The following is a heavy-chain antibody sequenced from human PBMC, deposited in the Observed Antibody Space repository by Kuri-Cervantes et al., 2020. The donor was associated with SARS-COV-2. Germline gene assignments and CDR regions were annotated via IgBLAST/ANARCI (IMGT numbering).Heavy chain of an antibody. Sequence: GSLRLSCAVSGYSISSGYYWSWIRQPPGKGLEWIGYIYYSGSTNYNPSLESRVTISVDTSKNQFSLKLSSVTAADTAVYYCARARIAAAGYNWFDPWGQGTLVTVSS. D-gene: IGHD6-13*01. CDR1: GYSISSGYY. J-gene: IGHJ5*02. V-gene: IGHV4-61*01. CDR2: IYYSGST. CDR3: ARARIAAAGYNWFDP.